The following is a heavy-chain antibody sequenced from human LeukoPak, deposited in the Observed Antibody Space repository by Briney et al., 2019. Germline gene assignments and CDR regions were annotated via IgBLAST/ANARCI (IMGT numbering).Heavy chain of an antibody. CDR2: ISSSGSTI. V-gene: IGHV3-11*01. CDR1: GFTFSDYY. CDR3: AREYSNPFRGYYYYYYMDV. Sequence: GGSLRLSCAASGFTFSDYYMSWIRQAPGKGLEWVSYISSSGSTIYYADSVKGRFTISRDNAKNSLYLQMNSLRVEDTAVYYCAREYSNPFRGYYYYYYMDVWGKGTTVTVSS. D-gene: IGHD4-11*01. J-gene: IGHJ6*03.